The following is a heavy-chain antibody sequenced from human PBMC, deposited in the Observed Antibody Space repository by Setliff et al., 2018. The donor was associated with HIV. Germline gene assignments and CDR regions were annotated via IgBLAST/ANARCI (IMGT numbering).Heavy chain of an antibody. J-gene: IGHJ6*02. D-gene: IGHD1-7*01. CDR3: ARGRNRNYVVYGMDV. Sequence: GGSLRLSCAVSGFNVNNKYMTWARQAPGKGLEWVSIINSDDYTKYADSLKGRFTISRDTSKNTLYLQMNSLRAEDTAVYYCARGRNRNYVVYGMDVWGQGTTVTVSS. CDR1: GFNVNNKY. V-gene: IGHV3-66*01. CDR2: INSDDYT.